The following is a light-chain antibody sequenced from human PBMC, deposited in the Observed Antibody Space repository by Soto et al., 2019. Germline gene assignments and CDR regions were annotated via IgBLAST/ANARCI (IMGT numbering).Light chain of an antibody. CDR2: DAS. J-gene: IGKJ2*01. V-gene: IGKV3-20*01. CDR3: YQHGSSLPNT. Sequence: EVVLTQSPGTLSLSPGERATLSCRASQRVSSYLTWYQQKFGQAPRLLIYDASTRATGIPDRFSGSGSGTDFTLTISRVEPEDFAVYYCYQHGSSLPNTFGQGTKLEIK. CDR1: QRVSSY.